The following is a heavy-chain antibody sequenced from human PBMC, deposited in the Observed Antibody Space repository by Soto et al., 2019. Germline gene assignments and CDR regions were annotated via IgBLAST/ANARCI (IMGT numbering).Heavy chain of an antibody. CDR3: AHTKAQGILWFGELPGIFDY. J-gene: IGHJ4*02. CDR2: IYWDDDK. D-gene: IGHD3-10*01. V-gene: IGHV2-5*02. CDR1: GFSLSTSGVG. Sequence: GSGPTLVNPTQTLTLTCTLSGFSLSTSGVGVGWIRQPPGKALEWLALIYWDDDKRYSPSLKSRLTITKDTSKNQVVLTMTNMDPVDTATYYCAHTKAQGILWFGELPGIFDYWGQGTLVTVSS.